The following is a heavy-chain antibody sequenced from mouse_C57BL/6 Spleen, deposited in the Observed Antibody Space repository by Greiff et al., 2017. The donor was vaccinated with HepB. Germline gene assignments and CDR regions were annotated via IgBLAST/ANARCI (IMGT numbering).Heavy chain of an antibody. D-gene: IGHD1-1*01. CDR1: GFTFSSYT. V-gene: IGHV5-9*01. CDR2: ISGGGGNT. Sequence: EVQLVESGGGLVKPGGSLKLSCAASGFTFSSYTMSWVRQTPEKRLEWVATISGGGGNTYYPDSVKGRFTISRDNAKNTLYLQMSSLRSEDTALYYCARHKAPTVVALYYFDYWGQGTTLTVSS. CDR3: ARHKAPTVVALYYFDY. J-gene: IGHJ2*01.